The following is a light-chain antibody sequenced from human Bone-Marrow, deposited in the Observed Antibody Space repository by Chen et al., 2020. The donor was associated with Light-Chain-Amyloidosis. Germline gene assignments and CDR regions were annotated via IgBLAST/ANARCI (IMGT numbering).Light chain of an antibody. CDR2: DDS. J-gene: IGLJ3*02. V-gene: IGLV3-21*02. CDR3: QVWDRSSDRPV. Sequence: SYVLTQPSSVSVAPGQTATIACGGNNIGSTSVHWYQQTPGQAPLLVVYDDSDRPSGIPERLAGSNCGNTATLTISRVEAGDEADYYCQVWDRSSDRPVFGGGNKLTVL. CDR1: NIGSTS.